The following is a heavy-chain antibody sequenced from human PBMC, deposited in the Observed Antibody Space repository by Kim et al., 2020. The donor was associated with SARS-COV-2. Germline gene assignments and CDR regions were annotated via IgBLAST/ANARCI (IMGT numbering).Heavy chain of an antibody. V-gene: IGHV3-23*01. J-gene: IGHJ1*01. D-gene: IGHD6-19*01. CDR3: AKDFRTGWRGEYFHQ. Sequence: AGSVKGRFTISRDKAKNTVSLQMNSLRAEDTAKYCCAKDFRTGWRGEYFHQWGQGTLVTVSS.